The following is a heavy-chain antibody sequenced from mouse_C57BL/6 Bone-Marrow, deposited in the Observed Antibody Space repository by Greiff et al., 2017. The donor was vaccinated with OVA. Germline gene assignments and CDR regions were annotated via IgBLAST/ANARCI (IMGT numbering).Heavy chain of an antibody. CDR2: IDPSDSYT. V-gene: IGHV1-50*01. CDR3: ASAVFAY. Sequence: VQLQQPGAELVKPGASVKLSCKASGFTFTSYWMQWVKQRPGQGLEWIGGIDPSDSYTNYNQRFKGQATMTVDTSSSTAYMQLSSLTSEDSAVYYGASAVFAYWGQGTLVTVSA. J-gene: IGHJ3*01. CDR1: GFTFTSYW.